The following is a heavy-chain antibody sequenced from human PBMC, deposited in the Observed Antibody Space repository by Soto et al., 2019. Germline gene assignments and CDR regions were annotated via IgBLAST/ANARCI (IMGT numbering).Heavy chain of an antibody. D-gene: IGHD2-2*01. J-gene: IGHJ4*02. CDR2: IRSKANSYAT. CDR3: TRPCGPGTSCYDY. CDR1: GFTFSGSA. Sequence: GGSLRLSCAASGFTFSGSAMHWVRQASGKGLEWVGRIRSKANSYATAYAASVKGRFTISRDDSKNTAYLQMNSLKTEDTAVYYCTRPCGPGTSCYDYWGQGTLVTDS. V-gene: IGHV3-73*01.